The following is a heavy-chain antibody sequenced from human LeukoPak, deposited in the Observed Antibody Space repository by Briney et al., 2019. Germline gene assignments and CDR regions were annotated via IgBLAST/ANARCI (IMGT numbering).Heavy chain of an antibody. CDR2: IHYSGST. Sequence: SETLSLTCAVYGGSFSGYYWSWIRQPPGKGLEWIGYIHYSGSTNYNPSLKSRVTISVDTSKNQFSLKLSSVTAADTAVYYCARTTEGGYTYDYFYYYYMDVWGKGTTVTISS. CDR3: ARTTEGGYTYDYFYYYYMDV. V-gene: IGHV4-59*01. CDR1: GGSFSGYY. D-gene: IGHD5-18*01. J-gene: IGHJ6*03.